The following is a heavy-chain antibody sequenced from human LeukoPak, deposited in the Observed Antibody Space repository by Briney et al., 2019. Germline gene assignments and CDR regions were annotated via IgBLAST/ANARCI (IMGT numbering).Heavy chain of an antibody. V-gene: IGHV3-11*06. CDR1: GYFIRSAYY. CDR3: AREAPEQVRIAYFDY. CDR2: ISSSSNYI. Sequence: LSLTCNVSGYFIRSAYYWGWIRQPPGKGLEWVSFISSSSNYIYHADSLKGRFTISRDNAKNSLYLQLNSLRAEDTAVYYCAREAPEQVRIAYFDYWGQGTLVTVSS. D-gene: IGHD3-10*01. J-gene: IGHJ4*02.